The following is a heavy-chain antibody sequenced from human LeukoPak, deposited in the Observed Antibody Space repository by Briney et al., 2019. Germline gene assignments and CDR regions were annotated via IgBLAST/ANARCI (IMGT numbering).Heavy chain of an antibody. Sequence: GGPLRLPCAASGFPFRNYWLSWSGRTPGRGLEWVANIKEDGSDKYYVDSLKGRFTISRDNAKNSLYLQMNSLRAEDTAVYYCAKDRTRQAYWGQGTLVTVSS. CDR3: AKDRTRQAY. CDR1: GFPFRNYW. J-gene: IGHJ4*02. D-gene: IGHD3-3*01. V-gene: IGHV3-7*03. CDR2: IKEDGSDK.